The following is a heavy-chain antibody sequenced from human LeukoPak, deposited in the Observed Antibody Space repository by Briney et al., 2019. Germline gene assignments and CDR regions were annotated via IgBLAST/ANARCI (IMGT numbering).Heavy chain of an antibody. D-gene: IGHD1-1*01. Sequence: PGGSLRLSCAASGFTFSSYWMHWVRHAPGKGLVWVSRINSDGSSTSYADSVKGRFTISRDNAKNTLYLQMNSLRAEDTAVYYCAREGTVDPYYYYYGMDVWGQGTTVTVSS. J-gene: IGHJ6*02. CDR2: INSDGSST. CDR1: GFTFSSYW. V-gene: IGHV3-74*01. CDR3: AREGTVDPYYYYYGMDV.